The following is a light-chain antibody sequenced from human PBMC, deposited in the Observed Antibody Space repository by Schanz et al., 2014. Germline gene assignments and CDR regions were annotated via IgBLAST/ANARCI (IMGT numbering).Light chain of an antibody. CDR1: QSVSSSY. Sequence: PGERATLSCRASQSVSSSYLAWYQQKPGQAPRLLIYGASSRATGIPDRFSGSGSGTDFTLTISRLEPEDFAVYYCQQYGTLPRTFGQGTRLEIK. CDR3: QQYGTLPRT. V-gene: IGKV3-20*01. CDR2: GAS. J-gene: IGKJ2*01.